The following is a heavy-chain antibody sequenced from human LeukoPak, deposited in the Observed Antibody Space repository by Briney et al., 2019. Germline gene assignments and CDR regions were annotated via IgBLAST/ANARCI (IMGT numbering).Heavy chain of an antibody. CDR3: AKVTIFGVDHYYMDV. D-gene: IGHD3-3*01. J-gene: IGHJ6*03. CDR2: INSDGSST. CDR1: GFTFSSYW. V-gene: IGHV3-74*01. Sequence: GGSLRLSRAASGFTFSSYWMHWVRQAPGKGLVWVSRINSDGSSTSYADSVKGRFAISRDNAKNTLYLQMNSLRAEDTAVYYCAKVTIFGVDHYYMDVWGKGITVTVSS.